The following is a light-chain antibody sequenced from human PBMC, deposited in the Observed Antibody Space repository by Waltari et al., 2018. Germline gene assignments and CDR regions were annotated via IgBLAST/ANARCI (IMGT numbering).Light chain of an antibody. CDR2: DLS. CDR1: SSEVGTYNS. J-gene: IGLJ2*01. Sequence: QSALTQPPSVSGSPGQSATISCSGTSSEVGTYNSVSWYHQPPGTAPKLIIFDLSSRPSGVPDRCSGSKSGSTASLTISWLQAEDEGDYYCSAYTPSGTLVFGGGTKLTVL. V-gene: IGLV2-18*02. CDR3: SAYTPSGTLV.